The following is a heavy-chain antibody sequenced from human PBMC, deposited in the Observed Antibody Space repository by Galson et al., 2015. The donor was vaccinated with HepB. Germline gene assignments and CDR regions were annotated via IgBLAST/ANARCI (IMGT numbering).Heavy chain of an antibody. CDR1: GFSLNYFP. V-gene: IGHV3-30*04. CDR3: VRPRGAGAGGYQNWYFDL. J-gene: IGHJ2*01. Sequence: SLRLSCAASGFSLNYFPMHWVRQSPGKGLEWVAVISYTGTYTGYADFGRGRFTISRDNSKNALYLQMNSLRVEDTALYYCVRPRGAGAGGYQNWYFDLWGRGTLVTVSS. D-gene: IGHD5-12*01. CDR2: ISYTGTYT.